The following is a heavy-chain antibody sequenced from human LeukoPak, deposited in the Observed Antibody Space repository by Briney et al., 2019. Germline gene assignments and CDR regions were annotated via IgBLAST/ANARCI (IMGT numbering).Heavy chain of an antibody. CDR1: GFTFSSYS. V-gene: IGHV3-48*02. CDR2: ISGPSSSI. J-gene: IGHJ4*02. D-gene: IGHD3-16*01. Sequence: GGSLRLSCAASGFTFSSYSMNWVRQAPGKGLEWVSYISGPSSSIYYADSVKGRFTISRDNAKNSLYLQMNSLRDEDTAVYYCARSVGGHFDYWGQGMLVTVSS. CDR3: ARSVGGHFDY.